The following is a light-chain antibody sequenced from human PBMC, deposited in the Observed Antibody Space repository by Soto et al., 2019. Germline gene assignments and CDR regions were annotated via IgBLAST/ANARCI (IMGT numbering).Light chain of an antibody. J-gene: IGKJ4*01. Sequence: EIVLTQSPDTLSLSPGERATLSCRASRTVIRNNLAWHQQKPGQTPRLLVYGASNRATGIPDRFSGSRSGAEFTLTINSLQSEDFAVYYCQPYNNWPLTFGGGTKVDIK. CDR1: RTVIRNN. V-gene: IGKV3D-15*01. CDR2: GAS. CDR3: QPYNNWPLT.